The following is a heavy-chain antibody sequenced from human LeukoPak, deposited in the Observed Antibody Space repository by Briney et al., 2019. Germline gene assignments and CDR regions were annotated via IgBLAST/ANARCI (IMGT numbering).Heavy chain of an antibody. V-gene: IGHV4-34*01. J-gene: IGHJ4*02. CDR2: INHSGST. CDR1: GGSFSGYY. CDR3: ARGSVFDY. Sequence: SPETLSLTCAVYGGSFSGYYWSWIRQPPGKGLEWIGEINHSGSTNYNPSLKSRVTISVDTSKNQFSLKLSSVTAAYTAVYYCARGSVFDYWGQGTLVTVSS.